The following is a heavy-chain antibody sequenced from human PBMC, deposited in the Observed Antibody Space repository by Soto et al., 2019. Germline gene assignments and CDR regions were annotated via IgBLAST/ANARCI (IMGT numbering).Heavy chain of an antibody. V-gene: IGHV4-39*01. J-gene: IGHJ6*02. Sequence: SETLSLTCTVSGGSISSSSYYWGWIRQPPGKGLEWIGSIYYSGSTYYNPSLKSRVTISVDTSKNQFSLKLSSVTAADTAVYYCARQGVGGSYYYSGMDVWGQGTTVTVSS. CDR2: IYYSGST. CDR3: ARQGVGGSYYYSGMDV. D-gene: IGHD1-26*01. CDR1: GGSISSSSYY.